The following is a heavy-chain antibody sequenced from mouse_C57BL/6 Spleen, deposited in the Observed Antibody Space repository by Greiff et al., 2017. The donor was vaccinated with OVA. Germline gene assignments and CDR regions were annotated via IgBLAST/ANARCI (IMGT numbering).Heavy chain of an antibody. D-gene: IGHD2-10*02. CDR2: SRNKANDYTT. CDR1: GFTFSDFY. CDR3: ARDAPYGSFAY. V-gene: IGHV7-1*01. J-gene: IGHJ3*01. Sequence: EVKVVESGGGLVQSGRSLRLSCATSGFTFSDFYMEWVRQAPGKGLEWIAASRNKANDYTTEYSASVKGRFIVSRDTSQSILYLQMNALRAEDTAIYYCARDAPYGSFAYWGQGTLVTVSA.